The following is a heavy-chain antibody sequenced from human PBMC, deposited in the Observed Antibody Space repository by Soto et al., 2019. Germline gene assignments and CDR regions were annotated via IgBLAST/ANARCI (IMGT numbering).Heavy chain of an antibody. V-gene: IGHV4-38-2*02. J-gene: IGHJ4*02. D-gene: IGHD3-10*01. CDR1: GYSIGSAYY. CDR2: VSHSGIT. Sequence: SETLSLTCAVSGYSIGSAYYWGWFRQPPGKGLEWIASVSHSGITYYNPSLRSRLTISLDTSKNQFSLRLTSVTAADTAVYYCARDLGSGGDSDYWGQGTLATVSS. CDR3: ARDLGSGGDSDY.